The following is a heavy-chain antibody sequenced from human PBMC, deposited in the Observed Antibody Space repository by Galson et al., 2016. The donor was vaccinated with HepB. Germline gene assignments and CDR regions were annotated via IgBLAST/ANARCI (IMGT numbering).Heavy chain of an antibody. CDR2: IHHSGDT. Sequence: SETLSLTCAVSDGSFSDYYWNWIRQSPGKGLEWIGEIHHSGDTNLNPSLESRVTISVDTSKSHFSLRLTSVTAADTAVYYCARRWALNPKRRDRAGNRHFYSYAMGVWGQGATVIVS. J-gene: IGHJ6*02. V-gene: IGHV4-34*01. D-gene: IGHD3-9*01. CDR1: DGSFSDYY. CDR3: ARRWALNPKRRDRAGNRHFYSYAMGV.